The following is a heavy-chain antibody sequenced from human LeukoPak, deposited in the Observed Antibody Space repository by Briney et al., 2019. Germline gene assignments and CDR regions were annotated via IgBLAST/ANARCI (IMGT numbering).Heavy chain of an antibody. CDR3: AKDPPYYYYYMDV. CDR1: EFSVGSNY. J-gene: IGHJ6*03. CDR2: IYSGGST. Sequence: GGSLRLSCAASEFSVGSNYMTWVRQAPGKGLEWVSLIYSGGSTYYADSVKGRFTISRDNSKNTLYLQMNSLRAEDTAVYYCAKDPPYYYYYMDVWGKGTTVTISS. V-gene: IGHV3-66*01.